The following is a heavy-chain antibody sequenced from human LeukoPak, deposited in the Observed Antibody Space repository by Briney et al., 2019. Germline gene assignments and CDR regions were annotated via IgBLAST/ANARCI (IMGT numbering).Heavy chain of an antibody. CDR3: AKVQGFTFDY. Sequence: GGSLRLSCAASGFTFSNYAMNWVRQAPGKGLEWVSGISGSGTNTYYADSVKGRFTISRDNSKKTLYLQMDSLRAEDTAVYYCAKVQGFTFDYWGQGTLVTVSS. CDR2: ISGSGTNT. CDR1: GFTFSNYA. V-gene: IGHV3-23*01. J-gene: IGHJ4*02.